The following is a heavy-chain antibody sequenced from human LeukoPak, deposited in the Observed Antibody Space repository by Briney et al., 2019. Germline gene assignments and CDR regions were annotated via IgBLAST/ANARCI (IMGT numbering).Heavy chain of an antibody. D-gene: IGHD5-12*01. Sequence: SETLSLTCTVSGDSISSYVWNWIRQPPGKGLEWIAYLSYSGSTNYNPSLKRRVTISVDTSKNQFSLRLSSVTAADTAVYYCARDISGYDTFDIWGHGTMVTVSS. CDR3: ARDISGYDTFDI. V-gene: IGHV4-59*01. J-gene: IGHJ3*02. CDR2: LSYSGST. CDR1: GDSISSYV.